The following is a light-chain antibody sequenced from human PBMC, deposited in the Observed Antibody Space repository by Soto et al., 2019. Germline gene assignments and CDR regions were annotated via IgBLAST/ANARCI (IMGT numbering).Light chain of an antibody. CDR1: PSVSNT. CDR3: QQYNNWPMYT. Sequence: EIVMTQSPATLSVSPGARATLSCRASPSVSNTLAWYQQRPGQAPRRLIYGASTRATGIPARFSGGGSGTEFTITISSLQSEDFAVYYGQQYNNWPMYTFGQGTKLEIK. J-gene: IGKJ2*01. V-gene: IGKV3-15*01. CDR2: GAS.